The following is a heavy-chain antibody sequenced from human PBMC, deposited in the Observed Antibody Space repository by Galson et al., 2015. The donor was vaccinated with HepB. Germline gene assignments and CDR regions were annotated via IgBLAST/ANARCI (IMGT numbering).Heavy chain of an antibody. J-gene: IGHJ4*02. Sequence: SLRLSCAASGFTFSSYWMSWVRQAPGKGLEWVANIKQDGSEKYYVDSVKGRFTTSRDNAKNSLYLQMNSLRAEDTAVYYCARVTHLYYDSSGYYWFDYWGQGTLVTVSS. CDR1: GFTFSSYW. D-gene: IGHD3-22*01. V-gene: IGHV3-7*03. CDR2: IKQDGSEK. CDR3: ARVTHLYYDSSGYYWFDY.